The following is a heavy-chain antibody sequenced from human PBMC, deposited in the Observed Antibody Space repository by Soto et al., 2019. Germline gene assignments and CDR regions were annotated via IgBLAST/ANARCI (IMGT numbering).Heavy chain of an antibody. Sequence: QVQLQESGPGLVKPSQTLSLTCTVSGGSISSGGYYWSWIRQHPGKGLEWIGYIYYSGSTYYNPALKSRVTISVATSKNQCSRKLSSVTAADTAVYYCARDRADIVLVPAAMMNWFDPWGQGTLVTVSS. CDR1: GGSISSGGYY. CDR3: ARDRADIVLVPAAMMNWFDP. V-gene: IGHV4-31*03. J-gene: IGHJ5*02. D-gene: IGHD2-2*01. CDR2: IYYSGST.